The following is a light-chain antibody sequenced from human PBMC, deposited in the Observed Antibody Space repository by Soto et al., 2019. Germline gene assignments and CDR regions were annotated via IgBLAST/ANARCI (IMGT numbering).Light chain of an antibody. Sequence: QSALTQPPSASGSPGQSVTISCTGTSSDVGGYNYVSWYQQHPGKAPKLMIYEVSKRPSGVPDRFSGSKSGNMASLTVSGLQAEDEADYYCSSYAGSNKGVFGGGTKLTVL. CDR1: SSDVGGYNY. J-gene: IGLJ2*01. V-gene: IGLV2-8*01. CDR3: SSYAGSNKGV. CDR2: EVS.